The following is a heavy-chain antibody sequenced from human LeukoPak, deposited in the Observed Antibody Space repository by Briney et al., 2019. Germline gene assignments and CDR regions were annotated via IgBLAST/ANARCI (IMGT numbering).Heavy chain of an antibody. CDR1: GWTFSHYS. CDR2: INSSRSYI. V-gene: IGHV3-21*01. CDR3: ARDILTRIGRFGFDY. Sequence: DGALPLTCAASGWTFSHYSLNWLRQAPGKGLAWVAFINSSRSYIYYADSVKGRFTISRDNAKNSLYLQMNSLRAEDTAVYYCARDILTRIGRFGFDYWGQGTLVTVSS. D-gene: IGHD3-9*01. J-gene: IGHJ4*02.